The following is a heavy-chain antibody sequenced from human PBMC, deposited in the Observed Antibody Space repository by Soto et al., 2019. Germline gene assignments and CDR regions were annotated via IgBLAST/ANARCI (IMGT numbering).Heavy chain of an antibody. V-gene: IGHV4-30-4*01. CDR2: IYYSGST. J-gene: IGHJ6*02. D-gene: IGHD3-3*01. CDR1: GGSISSGDYY. CDR3: ARDQPFSGYDFWSGYYYYYYYGMDV. Sequence: NPSETLSLTCTVSGGSISSGDYYWSWIRQPPGKGLEWIGYIYYSGSTYYNPSLKSRVTISVDTSKNQFSLKLSSVTAADTAVYYCARDQPFSGYDFWSGYYYYYYYGMDVWGQGTTVTV.